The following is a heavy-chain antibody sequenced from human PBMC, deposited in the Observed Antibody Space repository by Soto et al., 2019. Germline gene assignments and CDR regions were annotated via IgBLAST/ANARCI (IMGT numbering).Heavy chain of an antibody. CDR2: ISSSSSTI. D-gene: IGHD3-22*01. CDR3: AGCSGYYFPSGRDV. Sequence: EVQLVESGGGLVQPGGSLRLSCAASGFTFSSYSMNWVRQAPGKGLEWVSYISSSSSTIYYADSVKGRFTISRDNAKNSLYLQMTSLRDEDTAVYYCAGCSGYYFPSGRDVWGQGTTVTVSS. J-gene: IGHJ6*02. V-gene: IGHV3-48*02. CDR1: GFTFSSYS.